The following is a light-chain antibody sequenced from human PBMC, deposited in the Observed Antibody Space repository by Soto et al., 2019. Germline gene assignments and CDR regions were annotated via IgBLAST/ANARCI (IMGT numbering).Light chain of an antibody. Sequence: QSVVTQPASVSGSPGQSVTISCSGSDIGNYNLVSWYQHLPGRAPKLLIFEVTMRPSGISDRFSGSKSASTASLTISGLQAVDEGDYYCASYAGSRTYVFGSGTKLTVL. CDR3: ASYAGSRTYV. J-gene: IGLJ1*01. CDR1: SDIGNYNL. CDR2: EVT. V-gene: IGLV2-23*02.